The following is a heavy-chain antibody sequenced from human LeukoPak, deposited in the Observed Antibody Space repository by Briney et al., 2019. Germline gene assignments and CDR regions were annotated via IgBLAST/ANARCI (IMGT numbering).Heavy chain of an antibody. CDR1: GFTVSSNY. D-gene: IGHD3-10*01. CDR2: SFDGSQK. J-gene: IGHJ5*02. CDR3: SKDLTSDFGGDLDP. Sequence: GGSLRLSCAASGFTVSSNYMSWVRQAPGKGLEWVALSFDGSQKYYADSVKGRFTISRDNSKSTVYLQMNSLRVEDAAVYYCSKDLTSDFGGDLDPWGQGTLVTVSS. V-gene: IGHV3-30*02.